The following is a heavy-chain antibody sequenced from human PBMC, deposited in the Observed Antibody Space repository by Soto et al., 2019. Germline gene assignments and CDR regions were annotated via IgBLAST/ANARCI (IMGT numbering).Heavy chain of an antibody. V-gene: IGHV3-72*01. J-gene: IGHJ6*02. CDR3: AMLGGWSGGSSGMDV. CDR2: IRRKANSYTT. CDR1: GLIFSDYH. Sequence: EVLLVESGGGLVQPGGSLRLSCAASGLIFSDYHMDWVRQAPGKGLEWVGRIRRKANSYTTEYAASVKGRFTISRDDSKNSLYLQMNSLKSEDTAVYYCAMLGGWSGGSSGMDVWGQGTRVTVSS. D-gene: IGHD6-19*01.